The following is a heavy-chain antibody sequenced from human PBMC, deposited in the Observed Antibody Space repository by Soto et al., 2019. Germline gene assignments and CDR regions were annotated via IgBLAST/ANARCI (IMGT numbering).Heavy chain of an antibody. V-gene: IGHV3-33*01. CDR3: ARGGEVGRYYYYGMDV. J-gene: IGHJ6*02. Sequence: GGSLRLSCAASGFTFSSYGMHWVRQAPGKGLEWVAVIWYDGSNKYYADSVKGRFTISRDNSKNTLYLQMNSLRAEDTAVYYCARGGEVGRYYYYGMDVWGQGTTVTVSS. CDR2: IWYDGSNK. CDR1: GFTFSSYG. D-gene: IGHD1-26*01.